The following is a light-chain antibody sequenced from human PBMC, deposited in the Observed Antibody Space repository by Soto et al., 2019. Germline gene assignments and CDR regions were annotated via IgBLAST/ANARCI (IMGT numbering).Light chain of an antibody. CDR2: EVS. Sequence: QSALTQPPSASGSPGQSVTISCTGTSSDVGGYNFVSWYQQHPGKAPQLIIYEVSQRPSGVPGRFSGSKSGNTASLTVSGLQAEDEADYYCSSYAGSNNFVFGTGTKVTVL. V-gene: IGLV2-8*01. CDR1: SSDVGGYNF. J-gene: IGLJ1*01. CDR3: SSYAGSNNFV.